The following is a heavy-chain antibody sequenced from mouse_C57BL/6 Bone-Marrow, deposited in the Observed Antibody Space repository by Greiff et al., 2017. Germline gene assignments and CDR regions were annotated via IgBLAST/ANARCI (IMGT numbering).Heavy chain of an antibody. CDR3: ARDYDGYPHYFDY. CDR2: IDPSDSET. V-gene: IGHV1-52*01. J-gene: IGHJ2*01. CDR1: GYTFTSYW. Sequence: QVQLKQPGAELVRPGSSVKLSCKASGYTFTSYWMHWVKQRPIQGLEWIGNIDPSDSETHYNQKFKDKATLTVDKSSSTAYMQLSSLTSEDSAVYYCARDYDGYPHYFDYWGQGTTLTVSS. D-gene: IGHD2-3*01.